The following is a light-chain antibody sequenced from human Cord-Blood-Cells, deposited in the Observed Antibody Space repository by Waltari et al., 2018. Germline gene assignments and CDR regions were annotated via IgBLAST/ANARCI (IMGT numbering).Light chain of an antibody. CDR3: SSYTSSNPYV. V-gene: IGLV2-14*03. CDR1: SSDVGGYNY. J-gene: IGLJ1*01. Sequence: QPALTQPASVSGSPVQSITISCPGTSSDVGGYNYVSWYQQHPGKAPKLMIYDVSNRPSGVSNRFSGSKSGNTASLTISGLQAEDEADYYCSSYTSSNPYVFGTGTKVTVL. CDR2: DVS.